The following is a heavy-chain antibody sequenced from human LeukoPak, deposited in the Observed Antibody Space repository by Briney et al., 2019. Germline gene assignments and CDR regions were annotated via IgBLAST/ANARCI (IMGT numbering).Heavy chain of an antibody. D-gene: IGHD6-19*01. Sequence: GESLKISCKGSGYDFTNYWIGWVRQMPGKGLEWMGIIYPGDSNTRYSPSFQGQVTISADKSISTAYLQWSSLKASDTAMYYCARRIAVAGRYYFDSWGQGTLVTVSS. CDR3: ARRIAVAGRYYFDS. CDR2: IYPGDSNT. CDR1: GYDFTNYW. J-gene: IGHJ4*02. V-gene: IGHV5-51*01.